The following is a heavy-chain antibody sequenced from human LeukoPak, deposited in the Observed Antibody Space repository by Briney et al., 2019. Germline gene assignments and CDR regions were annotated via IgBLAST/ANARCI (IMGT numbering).Heavy chain of an antibody. Sequence: GGSLRLSCAASGFTVITKDMTWVRQAPGKGLEWVSVPYSDGNTKYADSVQGRFTISRDNSKNTLYLEMNSLSPDDTAVYYCARGVEPLAANTLAYWGQGTLVTVSS. V-gene: IGHV3-53*01. CDR1: GFTVITKD. J-gene: IGHJ4*02. CDR3: ARGVEPLAANTLAY. D-gene: IGHD1-14*01. CDR2: PYSDGNT.